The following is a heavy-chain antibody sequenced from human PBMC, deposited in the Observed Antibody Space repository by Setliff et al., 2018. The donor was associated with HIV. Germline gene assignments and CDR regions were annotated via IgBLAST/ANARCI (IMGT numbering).Heavy chain of an antibody. CDR1: GLSMSTTSYY. Sequence: SETLSLTCAVSGLSMSTTSYYWGWIRQPPGKGLEWIGSIYYSGSTYYNPSLKSRVTISLDTSKNKFSLKLTSVTAADTAVYYCMRGRSITIFGVAYFDFWGQGTQVTVSS. D-gene: IGHD3-3*01. CDR2: IYYSGST. CDR3: MRGRSITIFGVAYFDF. J-gene: IGHJ4*02. V-gene: IGHV4-39*07.